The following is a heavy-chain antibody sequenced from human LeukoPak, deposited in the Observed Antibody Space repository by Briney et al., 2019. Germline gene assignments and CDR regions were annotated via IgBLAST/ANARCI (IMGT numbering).Heavy chain of an antibody. J-gene: IGHJ4*02. Sequence: GSSVKDSCMASVYTFTGYHLHWVRQAPGQGVEWMGRINPNSGGTNYAQKFQGRVTMTRETRISIAYMELSRLRSDDTAVYYCATEEKWLVLGWGQGALVTVSS. CDR2: INPNSGGT. V-gene: IGHV1-2*06. D-gene: IGHD6-19*01. CDR1: VYTFTGYH. CDR3: ATEEKWLVLG.